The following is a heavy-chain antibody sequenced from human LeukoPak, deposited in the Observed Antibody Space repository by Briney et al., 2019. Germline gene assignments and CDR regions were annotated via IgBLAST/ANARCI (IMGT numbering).Heavy chain of an antibody. V-gene: IGHV3-23*01. CDR2: ITDTGFAT. J-gene: IGHJ4*02. Sequence: GGSLRLSCAASGFTFSNYAMTWVRQAPGKGLEWVSGITDTGFATSYADSVRGRFTISRDNSRNTLYLQMDSLRAEDTAVYYCARAGFCSTTTCYNPFDYWGQGTRVTVSS. D-gene: IGHD2-2*01. CDR3: ARAGFCSTTTCYNPFDY. CDR1: GFTFSNYA.